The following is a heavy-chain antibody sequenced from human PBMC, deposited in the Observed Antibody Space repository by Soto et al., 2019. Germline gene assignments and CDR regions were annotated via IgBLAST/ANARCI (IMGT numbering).Heavy chain of an antibody. D-gene: IGHD3-9*01. CDR2: INPSGGST. V-gene: IGHV1-46*01. CDR3: ARDQFDHDAFDI. J-gene: IGHJ3*02. Sequence: ASVKVSCKASGYTFTSYYTHWVRQAPGQGLEWMGIINPSGGSTSYAQKFQGRVTMTRDTSTSTVYMELSSLRSEDTAVYYCARDQFDHDAFDIWGQGTMVTVSS. CDR1: GYTFTSYY.